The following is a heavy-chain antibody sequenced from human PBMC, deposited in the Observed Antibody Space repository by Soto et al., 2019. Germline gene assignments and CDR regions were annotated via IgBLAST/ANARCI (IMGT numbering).Heavy chain of an antibody. J-gene: IGHJ4*02. CDR3: ARDFRPSKIAAAGV. D-gene: IGHD6-13*01. CDR1: GYTFTSYG. CDR2: ISAYNGNT. Sequence: GPVKVSCKASGYTFTSYGISWVRQAPGQGLEWMGWISAYNGNTNYAQKLQGRVTMTTDTSTSTAYMELRSLRSDDTAVYYCARDFRPSKIAAAGVWGQGTLVTVSS. V-gene: IGHV1-18*04.